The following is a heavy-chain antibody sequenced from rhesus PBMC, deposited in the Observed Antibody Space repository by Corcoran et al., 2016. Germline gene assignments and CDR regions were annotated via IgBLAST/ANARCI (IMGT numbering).Heavy chain of an antibody. Sequence: VQLQESGPGLVKPSETLSLTCAVSGVSISRGYYHWSWIRQPPGKGREWIGYITYSGSTSYNPSLKSRVTISRDTSKNQFSLKLSSVTAADTAVYYCARDNDWDYYFDYWGQGVLVTVSS. CDR3: ARDNDWDYYFDY. D-gene: IGHD1-26*01. V-gene: IGHV4-122*02. J-gene: IGHJ4*01. CDR1: GVSISRGYYH. CDR2: ITYSGST.